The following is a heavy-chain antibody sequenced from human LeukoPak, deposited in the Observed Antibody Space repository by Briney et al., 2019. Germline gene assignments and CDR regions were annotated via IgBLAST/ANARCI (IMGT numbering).Heavy chain of an antibody. J-gene: IGHJ6*03. Sequence: LRASVKVSCKASGGTFSSYAISWVRQAPGQGLEWMGGIIPIFGTANYAQKFQGRVTITADESTSTAYMELSSLRSEDTAVYYCARNRLWQQLANGEVNYYYMDVWGKGTTVTVSS. CDR3: ARNRLWQQLANGEVNYYYMDV. CDR1: GGTFSSYA. V-gene: IGHV1-69*13. CDR2: IIPIFGTA. D-gene: IGHD6-13*01.